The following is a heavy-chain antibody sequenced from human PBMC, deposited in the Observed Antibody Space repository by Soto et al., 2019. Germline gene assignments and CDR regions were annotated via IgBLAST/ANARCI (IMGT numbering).Heavy chain of an antibody. J-gene: IGHJ4*02. CDR3: ARVYSRAAAGP. V-gene: IGHV4-59*01. CDR2: IYYSGSS. D-gene: IGHD2-21*01. Sequence: ETLSLTCSVSGDSISNYYWNWIRQPPGKGPEWIGYIYYSGSSDYNPSLKSRVSISIDTSKNQFSLKLTSVTAADTAVYYCARVYSRAAAGPWSQGTLVTVSS. CDR1: GDSISNYY.